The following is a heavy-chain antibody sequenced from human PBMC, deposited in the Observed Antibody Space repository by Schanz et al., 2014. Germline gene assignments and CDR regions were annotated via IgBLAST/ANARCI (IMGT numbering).Heavy chain of an antibody. V-gene: IGHV1-69*09. CDR1: GYTFTTYY. D-gene: IGHD3-9*01. CDR2: IIPILDKT. J-gene: IGHJ6*02. Sequence: QVQLVQSGAEVKKPGVSVKVSCKASGYTFTTYYIHWVRQAPGQGLEWMGRIIPILDKTNYAQKCQGRVTMTADKSTSTVYMEVSGLRSEDTAVYYCAKVDRTRYYAMDVWGQGTTXTVSS. CDR3: AKVDRTRYYAMDV.